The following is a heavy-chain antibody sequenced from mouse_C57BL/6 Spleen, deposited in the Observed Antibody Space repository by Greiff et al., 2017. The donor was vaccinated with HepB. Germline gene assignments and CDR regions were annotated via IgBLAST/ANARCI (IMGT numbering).Heavy chain of an antibody. V-gene: IGHV1-64*01. CDR1: GYTFTSYW. D-gene: IGHD1-1*01. CDR3: ARGYGSSGIFAY. Sequence: QVQLQQPGAELVKPGASVKLSCKASGYTFTSYWMHWVKQRPGQGLEWIGMIHPNSGSTNYNEKFKSKATLTVDKSSSTAYMQLSSLTSEDSAVYYCARGYGSSGIFAYWGQGTLVTVSA. CDR2: IHPNSGST. J-gene: IGHJ3*01.